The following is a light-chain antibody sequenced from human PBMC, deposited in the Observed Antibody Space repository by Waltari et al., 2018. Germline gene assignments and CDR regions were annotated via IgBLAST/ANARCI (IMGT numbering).Light chain of an antibody. V-gene: IGLV1-40*01. CDR1: TSNIGAGHD. Sequence: QSVLTQPPSVSGTPGQRVTISCSGRTSNIGAGHDVHWYQHLPGTAPKLLIYGNNHRPSGVPDRFSGSKFGTSASLAITGLQADDEADYFCQSFDNMLSGGVVFGGGTKLAVL. J-gene: IGLJ2*01. CDR2: GNN. CDR3: QSFDNMLSGGVV.